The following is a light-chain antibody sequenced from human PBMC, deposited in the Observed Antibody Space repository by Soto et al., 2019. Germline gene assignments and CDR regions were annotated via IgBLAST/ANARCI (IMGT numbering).Light chain of an antibody. CDR1: QTITRW. Sequence: GGASVTISSLASQTITRWMAWYQQKPGKAPKLLICDASSLESGTPSRFSGRRSGTQFTLTINYLQPDGCTTYYCQQYDIYEPLAFGGGTKVDIK. CDR2: DAS. J-gene: IGKJ4*01. CDR3: QQYDIYEPLA. V-gene: IGKV1-5*01.